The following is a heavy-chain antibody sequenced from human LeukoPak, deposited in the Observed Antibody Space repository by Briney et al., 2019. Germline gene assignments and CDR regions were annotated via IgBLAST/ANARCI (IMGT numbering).Heavy chain of an antibody. CDR1: GFTVSSDY. CDR3: ARNWFDP. V-gene: IGHV3-53*05. CDR2: IYSGGST. Sequence: GGSLRLSCAASGFTVSSDYMSWVRQAPGKGQEWVSVIYSGGSTYYADSVKGRFTISRDKSKNTVYLQMNSLRFEDTAMYYCARNWFDPWGQGTLVTVSS. J-gene: IGHJ5*02.